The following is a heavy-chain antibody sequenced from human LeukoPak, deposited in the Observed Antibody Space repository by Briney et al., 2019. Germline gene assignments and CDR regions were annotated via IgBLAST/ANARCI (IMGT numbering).Heavy chain of an antibody. V-gene: IGHV4-59*08. CDR1: GGSISSYY. CDR3: ARLNGGK. D-gene: IGHD4-23*01. Sequence: PSETLSLTCTVSGGSISSYYWSWIRQPPGKGLEWIGYIDYSGSTTYNPSLNSRVTVSVDTSKNQFSLKLSSVTAADTAVYYCARLNGGKWGPGALVTVSS. J-gene: IGHJ4*02. CDR2: IDYSGST.